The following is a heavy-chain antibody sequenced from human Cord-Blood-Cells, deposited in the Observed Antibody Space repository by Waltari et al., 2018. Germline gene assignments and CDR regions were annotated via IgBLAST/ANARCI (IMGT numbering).Heavy chain of an antibody. D-gene: IGHD6-13*01. J-gene: IGHJ4*02. CDR2: IYYSGST. CDR3: AHHYPRSSSSFDY. V-gene: IGHV4-39*07. Sequence: QLQLQESGPGLVKPSETLSLTCTVSGGPISSSSYNWGWLRQPPGKGLEWIGSIYYSGSTYYNPSLKSRVTISVDTSKNQFSLKLSSVTAADTAVYYCAHHYPRSSSSFDYWGQGTLVTVSS. CDR1: GGPISSSSYN.